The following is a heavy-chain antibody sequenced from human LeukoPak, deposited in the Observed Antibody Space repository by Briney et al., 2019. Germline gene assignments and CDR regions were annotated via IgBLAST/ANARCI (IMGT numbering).Heavy chain of an antibody. D-gene: IGHD3-3*01. CDR1: GYTLTVLS. J-gene: IGHJ4*02. V-gene: IGHV1-24*01. CDR2: FDPEDGET. Sequence: GASEKVSCKVSGYTLTVLSMLWVRQAPGKPLEGMGGFDPEDGETIYAQKFQGRVTITEDISTDTAYMELSSLRSEDTAVYYCARGRFLRRITIFGVVPTPYYFDYWGQGTLVTVSS. CDR3: ARGRFLRRITIFGVVPTPYYFDY.